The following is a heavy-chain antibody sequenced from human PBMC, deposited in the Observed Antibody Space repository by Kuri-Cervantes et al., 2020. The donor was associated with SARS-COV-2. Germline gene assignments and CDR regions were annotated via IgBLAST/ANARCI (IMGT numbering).Heavy chain of an antibody. CDR3: ARGRDYYDSSGYPDSEYFQH. D-gene: IGHD3-22*01. Sequence: GSLRLSFAVYGGSFSGYYWSWIRQPPGKGLEWIGEINHSGSTNYNPSLKSRVTISVDTSKNQFSLKLSSVTAADTAVYYCARGRDYYDSSGYPDSEYFQHWGQGTLVTVSS. V-gene: IGHV4-34*01. CDR1: GGSFSGYY. J-gene: IGHJ1*01. CDR2: INHSGST.